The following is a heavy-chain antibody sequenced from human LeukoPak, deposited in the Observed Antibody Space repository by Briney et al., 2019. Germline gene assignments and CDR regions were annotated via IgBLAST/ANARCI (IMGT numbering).Heavy chain of an antibody. Sequence: GASVKVSCKASGDTFSSYAISWVRQAPGQGLEWMGGIIPIFGTANYAQKFQGRVTITADESTSTAYMELTSLRSEDTAVYYCARGRMAGTYVFDYWGQGTLDTVSS. V-gene: IGHV1-69*13. D-gene: IGHD6-19*01. CDR1: GDTFSSYA. CDR2: IIPIFGTA. CDR3: ARGRMAGTYVFDY. J-gene: IGHJ4*02.